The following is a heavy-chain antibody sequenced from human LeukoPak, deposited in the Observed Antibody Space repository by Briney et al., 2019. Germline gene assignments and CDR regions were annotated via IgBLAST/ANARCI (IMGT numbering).Heavy chain of an antibody. D-gene: IGHD3-10*01. Sequence: PGGSLRLSCAASGFTFSSYAMHWVRQAPGKGLEWVAVISYDGSNKYYADSVKGRFTISRDNSKNTLYLQMNSLRAEDTAVYYCARDGYYYGSGSLDYWGQGTLVTVSS. J-gene: IGHJ4*02. CDR2: ISYDGSNK. CDR3: ARDGYYYGSGSLDY. V-gene: IGHV3-30-3*01. CDR1: GFTFSSYA.